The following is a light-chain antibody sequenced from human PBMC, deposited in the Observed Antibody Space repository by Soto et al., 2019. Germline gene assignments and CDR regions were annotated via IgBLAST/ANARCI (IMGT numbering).Light chain of an antibody. CDR3: CSYAGQRVV. J-gene: IGLJ2*01. CDR2: EGN. CDR1: YNL. V-gene: IGLV2-23*01. Sequence: QSALTQPASVSGSPGQSITITCTYNLVSWYQQHPGKAPKLMIHEGNKRPSGVSNRFSGSKSGNTASLTISGLQAEDEADYYCCSYAGQRVVFGGGTKLTVL.